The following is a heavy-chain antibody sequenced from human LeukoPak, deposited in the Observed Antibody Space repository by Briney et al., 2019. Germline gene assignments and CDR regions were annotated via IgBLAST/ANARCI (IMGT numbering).Heavy chain of an antibody. Sequence: PGGSLRLSCAASGLTFSSYGMHCVRQAPGKGLEWVAVIWYDGSNKYYADSVKGRFTISRDNSKNTLYLQMNSLRAEDTAVYYCARDQGISRPPYYYYYGMDVWGQGTTVTVSS. D-gene: IGHD6-13*01. CDR1: GLTFSSYG. CDR2: IWYDGSNK. CDR3: ARDQGISRPPYYYYYGMDV. V-gene: IGHV3-33*01. J-gene: IGHJ6*02.